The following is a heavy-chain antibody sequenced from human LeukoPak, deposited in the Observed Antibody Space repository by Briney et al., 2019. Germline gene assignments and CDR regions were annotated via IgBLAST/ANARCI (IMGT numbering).Heavy chain of an antibody. Sequence: SETLSLTCTVSGASISGYFWSWVRQPPGKQLEWIGYIYNSGTTAYNPSLKSRVTISADTSKNQFSPRLSSVTAADTAVYYCARWWDHYGGGWGFDYWGQGTLVTVSS. CDR1: GASISGYF. V-gene: IGHV4-59*08. CDR2: IYNSGTT. D-gene: IGHD3-10*01. CDR3: ARWWDHYGGGWGFDY. J-gene: IGHJ4*02.